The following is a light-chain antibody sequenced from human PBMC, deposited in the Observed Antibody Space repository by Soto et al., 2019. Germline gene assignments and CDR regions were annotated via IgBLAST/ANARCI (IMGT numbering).Light chain of an antibody. V-gene: IGKV1-5*01. CDR1: QDIYTY. Sequence: RLTQSPSSLSASVGDTVTISCRASQDIYTYLAWYQQKPGKAPTLLIFDASSLHHGVPPRFAGSGSGSEFTLTITRLQADDFATYYCQHYTLYSAPFGQGTR. J-gene: IGKJ5*01. CDR3: QHYTLYSAP. CDR2: DAS.